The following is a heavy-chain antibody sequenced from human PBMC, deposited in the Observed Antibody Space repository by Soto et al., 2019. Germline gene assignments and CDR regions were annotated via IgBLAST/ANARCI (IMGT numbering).Heavy chain of an antibody. Sequence: PSETLSLTCAVYGGSFSGYYWSWVRQPPGKGLEWIGEINHSGSTNYNPSLKSRVTISVDTSKNQFSLKLSPVTAADTAVYYCARTVPAATYYYYGMDVWGQGTTVTVSS. CDR1: GGSFSGYY. D-gene: IGHD2-2*01. CDR3: ARTVPAATYYYYGMDV. CDR2: INHSGST. V-gene: IGHV4-34*01. J-gene: IGHJ6*02.